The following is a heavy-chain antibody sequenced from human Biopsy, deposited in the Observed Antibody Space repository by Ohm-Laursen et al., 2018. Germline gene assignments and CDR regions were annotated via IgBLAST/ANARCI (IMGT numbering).Heavy chain of an antibody. CDR2: IYYDGTT. D-gene: IGHD3-22*01. CDR3: ARDRGGYNYYYAMDV. V-gene: IGHV4-31*03. J-gene: IGHJ6*02. Sequence: TLSLTCTVSGDSITNTIYYWAWIRQHPGKGLEWIGNIYYDGTTYYNPSLKSRFTISVDTSKNQFSLKLSSVTAADTAVYYCARDRGGYNYYYAMDVWGQGTTVIV. CDR1: GDSITNTIYY.